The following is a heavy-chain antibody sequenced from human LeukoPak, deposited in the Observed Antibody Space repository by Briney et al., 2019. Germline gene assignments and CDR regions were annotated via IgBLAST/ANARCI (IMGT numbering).Heavy chain of an antibody. CDR2: INHSGST. CDR3: ARDSTYYDFWSGPDYYYGMDV. V-gene: IGHV4-34*01. D-gene: IGHD3-3*01. J-gene: IGHJ6*02. Sequence: SETLFLTCAVYGGSFSGYYWSWIRQPPGKGLEWIGEINHSGSTNYNPSLKSRVTISVDTSKNQFSLKLSSVTAADTAVYYCARDSTYYDFWSGPDYYYGMDVWGQGTTVTVSS. CDR1: GGSFSGYY.